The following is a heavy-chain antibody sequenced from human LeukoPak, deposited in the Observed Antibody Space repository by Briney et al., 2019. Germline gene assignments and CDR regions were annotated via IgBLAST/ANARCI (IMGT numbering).Heavy chain of an antibody. CDR2: IKQDGSEK. J-gene: IGHJ4*02. CDR3: ARVGSSGYFDY. CDR1: GFTFSSYW. Sequence: GGSLRLSCAASGFTFSSYWMSWVRQAPGKGLEWVANIKQDGSEKYYVDSVKGRFTISRDNAKNSLYLKMNSLRAEDTAVYYCARVGSSGYFDYWGQGTLVTVSS. D-gene: IGHD3-22*01. V-gene: IGHV3-7*01.